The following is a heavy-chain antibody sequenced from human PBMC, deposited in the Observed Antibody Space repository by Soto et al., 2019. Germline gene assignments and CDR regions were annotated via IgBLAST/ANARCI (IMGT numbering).Heavy chain of an antibody. CDR2: MSHSGGT. D-gene: IGHD1-1*01. CDR1: GGFVSSGSYY. J-gene: IGHJ3*02. V-gene: IGHV4-61*01. CDR3: ARVERGTATTVVDAFDI. Sequence: PSETLSLTCAVYGGFVSSGSYYWGWIRQPPGKGLEWIGEMSHSGGTHFNPSLKSRVTISVDTSKNQFSLKMSSVTAADTALYYCARVERGTATTVVDAFDIWAPGKMVTVSS.